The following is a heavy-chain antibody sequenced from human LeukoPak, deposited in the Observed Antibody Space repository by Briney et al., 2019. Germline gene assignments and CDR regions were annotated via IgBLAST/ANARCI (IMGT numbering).Heavy chain of an antibody. CDR2: IYTSGST. CDR1: GGSISSYY. V-gene: IGHV4-4*07. D-gene: IGHD6-13*01. Sequence: SETLSLTCTVSGGSISSYYWSWIRQPAGNGLEWIGRIYTSGSTNYNPSLKSRVTMSVDTSKNQFSLKLSSVTAADTAVYYCARRAAAGGTRLEYFQHWGQGTLVTVSS. CDR3: ARRAAAGGTRLEYFQH. J-gene: IGHJ1*01.